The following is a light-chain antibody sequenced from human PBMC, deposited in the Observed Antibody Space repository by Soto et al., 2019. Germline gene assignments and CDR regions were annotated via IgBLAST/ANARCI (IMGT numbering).Light chain of an antibody. J-gene: IGKJ1*01. CDR3: QQHGNSPWT. CDR2: GAS. CDR1: QSVSSSY. V-gene: IGKV3-20*01. Sequence: EIVLTQSPGTLSLSPGERATLSCRASQSVSSSYLTWYQQKPGQAPRLLIYGASSRAPGIPDRFSGSGSGTDFTLTISRLEPEDFAVYYCQQHGNSPWTFGQGTKVEIK.